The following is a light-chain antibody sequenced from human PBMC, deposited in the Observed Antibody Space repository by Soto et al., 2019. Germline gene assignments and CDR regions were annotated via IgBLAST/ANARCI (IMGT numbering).Light chain of an antibody. CDR1: QSLLHRSGYNY. V-gene: IGKV2-28*01. Sequence: DIVMTQSPLSLPVTPGEPASISCRSSQSLLHRSGYNYLTWYLQKPGQSPQLLIYLGSSRASGVPDRLSGSGSGTDFTLKISRVEAEDVGFYYCMQALQTPLTFGGGTKVEIK. CDR3: MQALQTPLT. CDR2: LGS. J-gene: IGKJ4*01.